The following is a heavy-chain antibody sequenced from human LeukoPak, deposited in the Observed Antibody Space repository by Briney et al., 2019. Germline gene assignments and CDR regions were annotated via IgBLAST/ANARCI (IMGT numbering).Heavy chain of an antibody. J-gene: IGHJ4*02. V-gene: IGHV3-20*04. CDR2: INWNGGST. CDR3: AKKGETQYATRIAAAAAYFDY. Sequence: GGSLRLSCAASGFTFDDYGMSWVRQAPGKGLEWVSGINWNGGSTGYADSVKGRFTISRDNAKNSLYLQMNSLRAEDTAVYYCAKKGETQYATRIAAAAAYFDYWGQGTLVTVSS. D-gene: IGHD6-13*01. CDR1: GFTFDDYG.